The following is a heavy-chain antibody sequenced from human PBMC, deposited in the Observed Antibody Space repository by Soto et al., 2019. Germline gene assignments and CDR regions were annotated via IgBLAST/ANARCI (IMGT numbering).Heavy chain of an antibody. CDR3: ASSQQLVTRSYYYYYIDV. J-gene: IGHJ6*03. CDR2: ISAYNGHT. Sequence: QVQLVQSGAEGKKPGASVKVSCKASGYTFTRYGISWVRQAPGQGLEWMGWISAYNGHTNYAQKLQGSVTITPETSTSTADLELRSLRSDDTAVYYCASSQQLVTRSYYYYYIDVWGKGTTVTVSS. D-gene: IGHD6-13*01. V-gene: IGHV1-18*01. CDR1: GYTFTRYG.